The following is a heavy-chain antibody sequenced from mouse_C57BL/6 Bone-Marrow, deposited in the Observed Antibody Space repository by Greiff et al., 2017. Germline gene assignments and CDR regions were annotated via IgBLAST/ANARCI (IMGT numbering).Heavy chain of an antibody. D-gene: IGHD1-1*01. Sequence: EVKLMESGGGLVQPGGSMKLSCVASGFTFSNYWMNWVRLSPEKGLEWVAQIRLKSDNYATHYAEAVKGRFTISRDDSKSSVYLQKINLMAEETGVYYCRGGGSSYVYYAMDYWGQGTSVTVSS. V-gene: IGHV6-3*01. CDR2: IRLKSDNYAT. J-gene: IGHJ4*01. CDR1: GFTFSNYW. CDR3: RGGGSSYVYYAMDY.